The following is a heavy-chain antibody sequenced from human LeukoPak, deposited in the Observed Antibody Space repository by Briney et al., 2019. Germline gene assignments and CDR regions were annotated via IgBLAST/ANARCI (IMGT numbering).Heavy chain of an antibody. CDR3: ARVRKYSGYYSWYFDL. V-gene: IGHV3-7*01. CDR1: GFTFSDYW. CDR2: IKKDGSEK. Sequence: GGSLRLSCAASGFTFSDYWMTWVRQAPGKGLDWVANIKKDGSEKYYVDSVKGRFTISRENAKNSLYLQMNSLRAGDTAVYYCARVRKYSGYYSWYFDLWGRGTLVTVSS. J-gene: IGHJ2*01. D-gene: IGHD5-12*01.